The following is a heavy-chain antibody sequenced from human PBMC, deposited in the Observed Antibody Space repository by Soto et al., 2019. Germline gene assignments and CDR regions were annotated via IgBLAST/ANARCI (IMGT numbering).Heavy chain of an antibody. CDR1: GGSISSTNW. D-gene: IGHD3-10*01. V-gene: IGHV4-4*02. J-gene: IGHJ6*02. CDR2: IYHNGSP. CDR3: GRWLGTSYGMDV. Sequence: QVQLQESGPGLVQPSGTLSLTCAVSGGSISSTNWWSWVRQSPGKGLEWIGEIYHNGSPDYNPSLKSRVTISVDKSKNHVVLTLTSVTAADTAMYFCGRWLGTSYGMDVWGQGTAVNVSS.